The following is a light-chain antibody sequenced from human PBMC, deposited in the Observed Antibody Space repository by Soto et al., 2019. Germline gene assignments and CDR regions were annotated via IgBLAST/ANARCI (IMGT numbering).Light chain of an antibody. CDR1: SSKIGSNT. CDR2: STS. CDR3: AAWDDRLAAYV. J-gene: IGLJ1*01. Sequence: QSVLTQPPSAAGTPGQIVAISCSGSSSKIGSNTVTWYQQLPGTAPKLLIYSTSQRSSGVPGRFSGSKSGASASPSISGLQSEDEADYYCAAWDDRLAAYVFGTGTQV. V-gene: IGLV1-44*01.